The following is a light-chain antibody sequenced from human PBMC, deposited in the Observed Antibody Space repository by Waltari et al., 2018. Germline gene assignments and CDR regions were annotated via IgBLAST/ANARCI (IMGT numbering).Light chain of an antibody. Sequence: QLVLTQSPSASASLGASVTLTCTLSSGHSTYTIAWHPQQPEKGPRYLMRVNSDGTHSKGDGIPDRFSGSTSGGERHLTISSLQSEDEADYYCQTWGTGTVVFGGGTKLTVL. CDR3: QTWGTGTVV. J-gene: IGLJ2*01. CDR2: VNSDGTH. V-gene: IGLV4-69*01. CDR1: SGHSTYT.